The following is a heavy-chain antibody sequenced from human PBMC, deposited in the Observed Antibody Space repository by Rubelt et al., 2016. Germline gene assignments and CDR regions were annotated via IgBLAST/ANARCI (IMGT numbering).Heavy chain of an antibody. CDR2: SSAYNGNT. D-gene: IGHD1-7*01. J-gene: IGHJ4*02. CDR3: ARDLPPFRRYNWNFPLDY. V-gene: IGHV1-18*01. Sequence: QVQLVQSGAEVKKPGASVKVSCKASGYTFTSYGISWVRQAPGQGLEWMGWSSAYNGNTNYAQKLQGRGTMTTDTSTSTAYMELRSLRSDDTAVYYCARDLPPFRRYNWNFPLDYWGQGTLVTVSS. CDR1: GYTFTSYG.